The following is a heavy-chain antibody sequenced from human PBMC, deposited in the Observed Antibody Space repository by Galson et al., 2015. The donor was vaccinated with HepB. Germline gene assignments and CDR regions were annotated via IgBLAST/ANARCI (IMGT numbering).Heavy chain of an antibody. J-gene: IGHJ3*02. CDR2: MNPNSGTT. V-gene: IGHV1-8*01. Sequence: SVKVSCKASGYTFTSYDINWVRQATGQGLEWMGWMNPNSGTTGYAQKFQGRLTMTRSTSISTAYMELSSLKSEDTAVYYCARGRSSSGTSYFPFDAFHIWGQGTVVTVSS. D-gene: IGHD2-2*01. CDR1: GYTFTSYD. CDR3: ARGRSSSGTSYFPFDAFHI.